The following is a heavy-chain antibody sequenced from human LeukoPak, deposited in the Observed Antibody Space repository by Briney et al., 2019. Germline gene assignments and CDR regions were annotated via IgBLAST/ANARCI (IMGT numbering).Heavy chain of an antibody. J-gene: IGHJ4*02. V-gene: IGHV4-34*01. CDR1: GGSFSGYY. Sequence: PSETLSLTCAVYGGSFSGYYWSWIRQPPGKGLEWIGEINHSGSTNYNPSLKSRVTISVDTSKNQFSLKLSSVTAADTAVYYCARARTTVTTYQFDYWGQGTPVTVSS. CDR3: ARARTTVTTYQFDY. CDR2: INHSGST. D-gene: IGHD4-17*01.